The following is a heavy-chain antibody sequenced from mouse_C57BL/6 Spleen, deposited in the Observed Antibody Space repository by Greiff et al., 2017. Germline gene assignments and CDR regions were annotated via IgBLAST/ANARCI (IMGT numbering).Heavy chain of an antibody. Sequence: VQLQQPGAELVKPGASVKVSCKASGYTFTSYWMHWVKQRPGQGLEWIGRIHPSDSDTNYNQQFKGKATLTVDKSSSTAYMQLSRLTSEDSAVYDYAKNYEYAPWFAYWGQGTLVTVSA. CDR2: IHPSDSDT. D-gene: IGHD2-4*01. J-gene: IGHJ3*01. CDR3: AKNYEYAPWFAY. CDR1: GYTFTSYW. V-gene: IGHV1-74*01.